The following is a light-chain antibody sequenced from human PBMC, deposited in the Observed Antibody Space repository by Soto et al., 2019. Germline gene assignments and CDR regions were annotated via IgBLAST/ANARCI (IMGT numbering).Light chain of an antibody. CDR2: KAS. J-gene: IGKJ4*01. Sequence: DSQMTQSPSTLSASVGDRVTITCRASQSISSWLAWYQQKPGKAPKLLIYKASNLESGVPSRFSGSGSGTEFTLIISSLQPDDVATYYGQQYNSYPLTFGGGNKVDIK. CDR3: QQYNSYPLT. V-gene: IGKV1-5*03. CDR1: QSISSW.